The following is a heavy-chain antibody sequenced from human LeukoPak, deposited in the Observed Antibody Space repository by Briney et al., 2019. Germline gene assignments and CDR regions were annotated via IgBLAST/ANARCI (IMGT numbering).Heavy chain of an antibody. V-gene: IGHV4-34*01. CDR2: IYYSGST. CDR3: ARQIRPTYFDY. CDR1: GGSFSGYY. Sequence: SETLSLTCAVYGGSFSGYYWSWIRQPPGQGLEWIGSIYYSGSTYYNPSLKSRVTISADTSKNQFSLKLSSVTAADTAVYYCARQIRPTYFDYWGQGTLVTVSS. D-gene: IGHD6-6*01. J-gene: IGHJ4*02.